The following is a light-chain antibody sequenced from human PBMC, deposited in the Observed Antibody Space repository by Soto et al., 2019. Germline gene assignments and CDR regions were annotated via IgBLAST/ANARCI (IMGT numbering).Light chain of an antibody. CDR2: DVS. CDR1: SSDVGAYNY. CDR3: FSYTTSSTYV. Sequence: QSVLTQPASVSGAPGQSITISCTGTSSDVGAYNYVSWYQQLPGKAPKLMIYDVSNRPSGVSNRFSGSKSGNTASLTISGLQAEDETDYYCFSYTTSSTYVFGTGTKVTVL. V-gene: IGLV2-14*03. J-gene: IGLJ1*01.